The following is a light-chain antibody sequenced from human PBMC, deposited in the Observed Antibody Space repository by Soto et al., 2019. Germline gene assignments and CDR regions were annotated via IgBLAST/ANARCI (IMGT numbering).Light chain of an antibody. CDR2: LNSDGSH. V-gene: IGLV4-69*01. CDR3: QTWGTGIMV. J-gene: IGLJ2*01. CDR1: SGHSSYA. Sequence: QLVLTQSPSASASLGVSVKLTCTLSSGHSSYAIAWHQQQPEKGPRYLMKLNSDGSHSKGDGIPDRFSGSSSGAERYLTLSSLQSEDEADYYCQTWGTGIMVFGGGTQLTVL.